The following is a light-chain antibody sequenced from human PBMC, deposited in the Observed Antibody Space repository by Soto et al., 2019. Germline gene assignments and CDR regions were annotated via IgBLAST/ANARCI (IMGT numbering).Light chain of an antibody. CDR1: SSDVGHYNY. CDR3: SSYTSSSTSYV. Sequence: QSVLTQPASVSGSPGQSITISCTGTSSDVGHYNYVSWYQHHPGKAPKLMIYDVSNRPSVVSNRFSGSKSGNTASLTISGLQAEDEADYYCSSYTSSSTSYVFGAGTKLTVL. CDR2: DVS. J-gene: IGLJ1*01. V-gene: IGLV2-14*03.